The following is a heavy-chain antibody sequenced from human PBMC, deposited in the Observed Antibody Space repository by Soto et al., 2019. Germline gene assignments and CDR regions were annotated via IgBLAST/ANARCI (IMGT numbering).Heavy chain of an antibody. J-gene: IGHJ5*02. CDR2: IYYSGST. CDR1: GGSISSGGYY. V-gene: IGHV4-31*03. CDR3: ARTESGTFDP. D-gene: IGHD1-7*01. Sequence: SETLSLTCTVSGGSISSGGYYWSWIRQHPGKGLEWIGYIYYSGSTYYNPSLKSRVTISVDRSKNQFSLKLSSVTAADTAVYYCARTESGTFDPWGQGTLVTLPS.